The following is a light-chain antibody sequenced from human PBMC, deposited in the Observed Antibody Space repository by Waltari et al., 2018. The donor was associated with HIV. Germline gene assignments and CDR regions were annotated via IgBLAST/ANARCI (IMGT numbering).Light chain of an antibody. Sequence: DIQMTQSPSTLSASVGDRVTITCRASQSITAWLAWYQQKPGKAPKLLIYKASSLQSGVPSRFSGSESGTEFTLTISSLQPDDCATYYCQQYNSYSHTFGQGTKLEIK. CDR3: QQYNSYSHT. CDR1: QSITAW. V-gene: IGKV1-5*03. CDR2: KAS. J-gene: IGKJ2*01.